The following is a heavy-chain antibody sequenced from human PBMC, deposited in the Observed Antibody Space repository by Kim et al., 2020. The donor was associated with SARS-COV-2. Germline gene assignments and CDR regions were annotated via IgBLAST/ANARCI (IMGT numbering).Heavy chain of an antibody. D-gene: IGHD5-12*01. V-gene: IGHV4-39*01. CDR2: IYYSGST. J-gene: IGHJ3*02. CDR3: ARRSIEWLRSGLDAFDI. CDR1: GGSISSSSYY. Sequence: SETLSLTCTVSGGSISSSSYYWGWIRQPPGKGLEWIGSIYYSGSTYYNPSLKSRVTISVDTSKNQFSLKLSSVTAADTAVYYCARRSIEWLRSGLDAFDIWGQGTMVTVSS.